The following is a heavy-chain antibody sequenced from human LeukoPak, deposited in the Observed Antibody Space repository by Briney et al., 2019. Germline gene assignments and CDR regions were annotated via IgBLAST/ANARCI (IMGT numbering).Heavy chain of an antibody. CDR1: GGSISSGDYY. Sequence: SQTLSLTYTVSGGSISSGDYYWSWIRQPPGKGLEWIGYIYYSGSTYYNPSLKSRVTISVDTSKNQFSLKLSSVTAADTAVYYCARIRIGLSYYYYGMDVWGQGTTVTVSS. J-gene: IGHJ6*02. CDR2: IYYSGST. D-gene: IGHD1-14*01. CDR3: ARIRIGLSYYYYGMDV. V-gene: IGHV4-30-4*01.